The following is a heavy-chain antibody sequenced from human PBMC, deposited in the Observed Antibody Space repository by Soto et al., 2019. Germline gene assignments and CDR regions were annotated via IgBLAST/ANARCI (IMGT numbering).Heavy chain of an antibody. Sequence: QVQLQESGPGLVKPSETLSLTCTVSGGSISSYYWSWIRQPAGKGLEWIGRIYTSGSTNYNPSLKSRVTMSVDTSKNQFSLKLSSMTAADTAVYYCARDVGCSGGSCYSSWFDPWGQGTLVTVSS. CDR1: GGSISSYY. V-gene: IGHV4-4*07. CDR2: IYTSGST. J-gene: IGHJ5*02. D-gene: IGHD2-15*01. CDR3: ARDVGCSGGSCYSSWFDP.